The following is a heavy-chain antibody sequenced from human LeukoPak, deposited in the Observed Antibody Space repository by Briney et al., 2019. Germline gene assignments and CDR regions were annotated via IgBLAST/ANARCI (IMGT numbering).Heavy chain of an antibody. D-gene: IGHD3-10*01. CDR3: ARGQYYGSGSSDY. Sequence: PGGSLRLSCAASGFTFSNYWMSWVRQAPGKGLEWVANIKQDGSEKNFVDSVKGRFTISRDNARNSLYLQMNSLRAEDTAVYYCARGQYYGSGSSDYWGQGTLVTVSS. V-gene: IGHV3-7*01. CDR1: GFTFSNYW. CDR2: IKQDGSEK. J-gene: IGHJ4*02.